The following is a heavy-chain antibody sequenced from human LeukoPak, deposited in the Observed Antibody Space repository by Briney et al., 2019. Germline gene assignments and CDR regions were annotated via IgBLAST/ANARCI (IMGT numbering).Heavy chain of an antibody. CDR3: AKWPLNDYGDYRWFDP. Sequence: PSETLSLTCTVSGGSISSYYWSWIRQPAGKGLEWIGRIYTSGSTNYNPSLKSRVTMSVDTSKNQFSLKLSSVTAADTAIYYCAKWPLNDYGDYRWFDPWGQGTLVTVSS. V-gene: IGHV4-4*07. CDR1: GGSISSYY. D-gene: IGHD4-17*01. J-gene: IGHJ5*02. CDR2: IYTSGST.